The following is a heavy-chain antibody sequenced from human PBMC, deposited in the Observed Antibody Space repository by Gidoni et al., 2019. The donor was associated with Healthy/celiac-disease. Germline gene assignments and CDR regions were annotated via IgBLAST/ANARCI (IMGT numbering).Heavy chain of an antibody. CDR3: AKHLYFDWLTGFDY. Sequence: EVQLVESGGGLVQPGGSLRLSCADSGFTVSSYALSWVRQAPGEGLDWVSAISGIGGSTYYADSVKGRFTSSRDNSKHTLYLQMNSLRADDTAVYYCAKHLYFDWLTGFDYWGQGTLVTVSS. J-gene: IGHJ4*02. V-gene: IGHV3-23*04. D-gene: IGHD3-9*01. CDR2: ISGIGGST. CDR1: GFTVSSYA.